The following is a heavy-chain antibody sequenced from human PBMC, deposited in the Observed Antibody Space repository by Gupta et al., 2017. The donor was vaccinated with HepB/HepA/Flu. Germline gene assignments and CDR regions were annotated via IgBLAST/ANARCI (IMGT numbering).Heavy chain of an antibody. CDR1: GFNFASSD. CDR3: TKRKLIDYGDPDAYEI. CDR2: VSRDDKGT. D-gene: IGHD4-17*01. V-gene: IGHV3-23*01. J-gene: IGHJ3*02. Sequence: LLESGGDSVPPGGSLRLSCVASGFNFASSDMCWVRQAPGKGLEWVSSVSRDDKGTYYADAVKGRFIISRDNSKNILYLQMNSLTGEDTATYYCTKRKLIDYGDPDAYEIWGQGTKLTVSS.